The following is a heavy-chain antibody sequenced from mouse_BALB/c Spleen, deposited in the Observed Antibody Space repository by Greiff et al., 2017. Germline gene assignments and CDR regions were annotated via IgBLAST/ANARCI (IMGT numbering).Heavy chain of an antibody. Sequence: VQLQQSGAELMKPGASVKISCKATGYTFSSYWIEWVKQRPGHGLEWIGEILPGSGSTNYNEKFKGKATFTADTSSNTAYMQLSSLTSEDSAVYYCARAIYYGSRYWYFDVWGAGTTVTVSS. CDR3: ARAIYYGSRYWYFDV. V-gene: IGHV1-9*01. D-gene: IGHD1-1*01. CDR2: ILPGSGST. J-gene: IGHJ1*01. CDR1: GYTFSSYW.